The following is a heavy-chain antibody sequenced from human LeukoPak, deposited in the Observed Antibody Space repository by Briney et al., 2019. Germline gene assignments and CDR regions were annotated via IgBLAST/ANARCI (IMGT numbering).Heavy chain of an antibody. J-gene: IGHJ4*02. D-gene: IGHD3-22*01. CDR2: INHRGST. Sequence: SETLSLTCAVYGGSFSGYWWSWVRLPPGKGLEWIGEINHRGSTNYNPSLKSRVTIAVDTSKIQFSLKLSSVTAADTAVYYCARGPPLNPGDFDSSGYYYFDDWGLGTLVTVSS. CDR3: ARGPPLNPGDFDSSGYYYFDD. CDR1: GGSFSGYW. V-gene: IGHV4-34*01.